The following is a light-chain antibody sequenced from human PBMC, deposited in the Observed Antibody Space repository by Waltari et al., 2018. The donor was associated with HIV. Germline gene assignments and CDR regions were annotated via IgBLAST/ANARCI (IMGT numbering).Light chain of an antibody. V-gene: IGLV1-44*01. CDR3: AAWDDSLNGPL. Sequence: QSVLTQPPSASGTPGQRVTISCSGSSSNIGSNAVNWYQQLPGAAPQLLFYSDNQRTAGVPERGAGARCGSSASLAISGRQSGDEAEYYCAAWDDSLNGPLFGGGTKLTVL. J-gene: IGLJ3*02. CDR1: SSNIGSNA. CDR2: SDN.